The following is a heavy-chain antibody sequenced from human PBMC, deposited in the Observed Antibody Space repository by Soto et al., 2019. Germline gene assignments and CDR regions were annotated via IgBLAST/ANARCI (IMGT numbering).Heavy chain of an antibody. Sequence: EASVKVSCKASGGTFSSYAISWVRQAPGQGLEWMGGIIPIFGTANYAQKFQGRVTITADESTSTAYMELSSLRSEDTAVYYCARDDGYCSSTSCAAYYYYGMDVWGQGTTVTVSS. CDR3: ARDDGYCSSTSCAAYYYYGMDV. CDR2: IIPIFGTA. V-gene: IGHV1-69*13. D-gene: IGHD2-2*01. CDR1: GGTFSSYA. J-gene: IGHJ6*02.